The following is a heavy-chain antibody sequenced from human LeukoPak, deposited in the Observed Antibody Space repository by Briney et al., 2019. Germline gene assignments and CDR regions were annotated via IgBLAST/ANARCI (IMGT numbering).Heavy chain of an antibody. J-gene: IGHJ3*02. Sequence: GGSLRLSCAASGFTFSSYAMSWVRQAPGKGLEWVSAISGSGGSTYYADSVKGRFTISRDNSKNTLYLQMNSLRAEDTAVYYCAKFEVGELWFGELPDAFDIWGQGTMVTVSS. CDR3: AKFEVGELWFGELPDAFDI. CDR1: GFTFSSYA. V-gene: IGHV3-23*01. D-gene: IGHD3-10*01. CDR2: ISGSGGST.